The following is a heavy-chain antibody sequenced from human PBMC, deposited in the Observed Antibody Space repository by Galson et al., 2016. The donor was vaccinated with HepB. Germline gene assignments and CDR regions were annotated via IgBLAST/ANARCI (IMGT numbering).Heavy chain of an antibody. CDR2: ISGSGGST. CDR3: AKDARGGTGWYFGL. V-gene: IGHV3-23*01. Sequence: SLRLSCAASGFTFSSYAMSWVRQAPRKGLERVSAISGSGGSTYYADSVNGRFTISRDISKNTMYLQMNSLRVEDTAIYYCAKDARGGTGWYFGLWGRGTLVTVS. J-gene: IGHJ2*01. D-gene: IGHD2-15*01. CDR1: GFTFSSYA.